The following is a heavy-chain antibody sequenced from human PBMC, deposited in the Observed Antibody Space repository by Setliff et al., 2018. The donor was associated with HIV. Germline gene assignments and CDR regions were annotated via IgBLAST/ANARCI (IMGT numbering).Heavy chain of an antibody. V-gene: IGHV3-30*02. CDR2: VRFDGNDK. D-gene: IGHD1-26*01. CDR3: ARSQWEVPILSWFDP. J-gene: IGHJ5*02. CDR1: EFTFSSYS. Sequence: PGGSLRLSCAASEFTFSSYSMNWVRQAPGKGLEWVAYVRFDGNDKYYRDSVKGRFTVSRDNSKNTLFLQMGSLNHEDTALYFCARSQWEVPILSWFDPWGQGTSVTVSS.